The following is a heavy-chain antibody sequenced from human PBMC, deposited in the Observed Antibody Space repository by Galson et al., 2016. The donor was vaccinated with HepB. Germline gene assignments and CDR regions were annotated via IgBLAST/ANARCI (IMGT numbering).Heavy chain of an antibody. CDR2: IHFSGTT. V-gene: IGHV4-31*03. CDR1: SGSISSGGYY. Sequence: TLSLTCTVSSGSISSGGYYWSWIRQHPGKGLEWIGYIHFSGTTSYNPSPKSRVTISLDTSKNRFSLKLTSVTAADTAVYFCASNLIGPYYFDYWGQGTLVTVSS. D-gene: IGHD3-9*01. J-gene: IGHJ4*02. CDR3: ASNLIGPYYFDY.